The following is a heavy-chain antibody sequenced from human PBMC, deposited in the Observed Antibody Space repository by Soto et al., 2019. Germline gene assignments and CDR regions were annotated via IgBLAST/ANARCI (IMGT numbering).Heavy chain of an antibody. CDR1: GFIFRSYG. Sequence: QVQLVESGGGVVQPGRSLRLSCAASGFIFRSYGIHWVRQAPGKGLEWVAVISYDGSVEYYADSVKGRFTISRDNSKNTVYLQMSSLGVEDTAVYFCAKVRRDRGAGDYYYGMDVWGQGTTVTVSS. CDR2: ISYDGSVE. J-gene: IGHJ6*02. V-gene: IGHV3-30*18. CDR3: AKVRRDRGAGDYYYGMDV. D-gene: IGHD3-10*01.